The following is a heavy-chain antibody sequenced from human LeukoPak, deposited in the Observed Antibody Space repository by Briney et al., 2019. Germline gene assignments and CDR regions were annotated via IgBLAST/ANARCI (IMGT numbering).Heavy chain of an antibody. V-gene: IGHV3-53*01. D-gene: IGHD4-23*01. CDR1: GFTVSSNY. J-gene: IGHJ4*02. CDR3: ARDSSDYGGFGLDY. Sequence: PGGSLRLSCAASGFTVSSNYMSWVRQAPGKGLEWVSVIYSGGSTYYADSVKGRFIISRDNSKNTLYLQMNSLRAEDTAVYYCARDSSDYGGFGLDYWGQGTLVTVSS. CDR2: IYSGGST.